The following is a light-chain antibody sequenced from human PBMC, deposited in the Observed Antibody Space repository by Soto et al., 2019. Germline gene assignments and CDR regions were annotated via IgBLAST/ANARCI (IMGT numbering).Light chain of an antibody. CDR2: EDN. CDR3: QSYVSRNGGV. V-gene: IGLV6-57*04. CDR1: SGSIASNY. J-gene: IGLJ2*01. Sequence: NFMLTQPHSVSESPGKTVTISCTRSSGSIASNYVQWYQQRPGSAPTTVIYEDNQRPSGVPDRFYGSIDSSSNSASLTISGLKTEDEADYYCQSYVSRNGGVFGGGTKLTVL.